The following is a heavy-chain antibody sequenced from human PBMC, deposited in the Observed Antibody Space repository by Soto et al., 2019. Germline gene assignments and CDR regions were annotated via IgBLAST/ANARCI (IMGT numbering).Heavy chain of an antibody. CDR1: GGSISSGGYY. D-gene: IGHD6-19*01. CDR3: ASQYSSGWYHTGRNWFDH. CDR2: IYYSGST. V-gene: IGHV4-31*03. J-gene: IGHJ5*02. Sequence: SETLSLTCTVSGGSISSGGYYWSWIRQHPGKGLEWIGYIYYSGSTYYNPSLKSRVTISVDTSKNQFSLKLSSVTAADTAVYYCASQYSSGWYHTGRNWFDHWGQGTLVTVSS.